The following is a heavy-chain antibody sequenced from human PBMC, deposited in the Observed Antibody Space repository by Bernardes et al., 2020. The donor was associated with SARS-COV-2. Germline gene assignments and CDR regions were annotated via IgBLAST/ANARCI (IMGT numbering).Heavy chain of an antibody. J-gene: IGHJ4*02. Sequence: GGSLRLSCAAYGFTLTDAWMSWVRQAPGKGLEWVGRINDKTNIETTDYAAPVKGRFTISRDDSKNTLFLQMNSLKTEDTGVYYCTTAGYRAYADYGYFDYWGQGTLVTVSS. CDR3: TTAGYRAYADYGYFDY. V-gene: IGHV3-15*01. CDR2: INDKTNIETT. CDR1: GFTLTDAW. D-gene: IGHD5-12*01.